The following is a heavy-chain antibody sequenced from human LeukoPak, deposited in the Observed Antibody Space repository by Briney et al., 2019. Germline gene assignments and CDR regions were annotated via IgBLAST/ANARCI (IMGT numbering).Heavy chain of an antibody. CDR2: ISDDATRI. CDR1: GFTFSDFW. Sequence: PGGSLRLSCVASGFTFSDFWMHWFRQVPGKGLMWLARISDDATRITYADSVEGRFTISRDTAKNTLFLQMNTLKLDDTAMYYCARDARRHRYFDLWGRGTLVTVSS. J-gene: IGHJ2*01. D-gene: IGHD6-6*01. CDR3: ARDARRHRYFDL. V-gene: IGHV3-74*03.